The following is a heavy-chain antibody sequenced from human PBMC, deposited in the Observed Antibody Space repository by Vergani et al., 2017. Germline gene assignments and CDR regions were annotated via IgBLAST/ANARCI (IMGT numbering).Heavy chain of an antibody. CDR2: INSDGSST. D-gene: IGHD5-24*01. CDR1: GFTFSSYW. J-gene: IGHJ3*02. V-gene: IGHV3-74*01. Sequence: EVQLVESGGGLVQPGGFLRLSCAASGFTFSSYWMHWVRHAPGKGLVWVSRINSDGSSTSYADSVKGRFNISRDNAKNTLYLQMNSLRAEDTALYYCAKDMVRSMATIVSALDIWGQGTMVTVSS. CDR3: AKDMVRSMATIVSALDI.